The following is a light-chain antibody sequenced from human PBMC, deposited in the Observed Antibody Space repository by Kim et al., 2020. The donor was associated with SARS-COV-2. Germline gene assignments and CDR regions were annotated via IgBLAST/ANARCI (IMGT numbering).Light chain of an antibody. V-gene: IGKV1-27*01. J-gene: IGKJ3*01. CDR2: GAS. CDR1: QGINNY. CDR3: QKYNSAPPVFT. Sequence: DIQMTQSPSFLSASVGDRVTITCRASQGINNYLAWYQQKPGKVPKLLIYGASILQSGVPSRFSGSGSGTDFTLTISSLQPGDVATYYCQKYNSAPPVFTFGPGTKVDIK.